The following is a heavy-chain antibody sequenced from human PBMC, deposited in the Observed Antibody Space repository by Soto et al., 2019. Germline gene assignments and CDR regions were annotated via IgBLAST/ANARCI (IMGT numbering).Heavy chain of an antibody. CDR2: FDPEDGET. D-gene: IGHD3-16*02. CDR3: ATAQLGLRLGELSLYYYYGMDV. CDR1: GYTLTELS. J-gene: IGHJ6*02. V-gene: IGHV1-24*01. Sequence: ASVKVSCKVSGYTLTELSMHWVRQAPGKGLEWMGGFDPEDGETIYAQKFQGRVTMTEDTSTDTAYMELSSLRSEDTAVYYCATAQLGLRLGELSLYYYYGMDVGGQGTTVTVAS.